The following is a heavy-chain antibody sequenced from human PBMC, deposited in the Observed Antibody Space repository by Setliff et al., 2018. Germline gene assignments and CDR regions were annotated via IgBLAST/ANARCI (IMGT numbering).Heavy chain of an antibody. CDR1: GYTLSELS. CDR3: AREVVVVKSAINYYYYMDV. D-gene: IGHD2-2*01. CDR2: SDPKDGEA. Sequence: ASVKVSCKVSGYTLSELSMHWVRQAPGKGLEWMGSSDPKDGEALYAQKFQDRVTMTEDRSTDTAYMELSSLRSDDTAVFYCAREVVVVKSAINYYYYMDVWGKGTTVTVSS. V-gene: IGHV1-24*01. J-gene: IGHJ6*03.